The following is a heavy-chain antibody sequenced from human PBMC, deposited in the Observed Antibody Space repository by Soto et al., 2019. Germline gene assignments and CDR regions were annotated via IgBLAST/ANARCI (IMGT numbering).Heavy chain of an antibody. J-gene: IGHJ4*02. V-gene: IGHV1-18*01. CDR2: ISAYNGNT. D-gene: IGHD1-26*01. CDR1: GYTFTSYG. CDR3: ARDLIVGATPPYYFDY. Sequence: QVQLVQSGAEVKKPGASVKVSCKASGYTFTSYGISWVRQAPGQGLEWMGWISAYNGNTNYAQKPQGRVTMTTDTATSKAYMELRSLRFDDTAVYYCARDLIVGATPPYYFDYWGQGTLGTVSS.